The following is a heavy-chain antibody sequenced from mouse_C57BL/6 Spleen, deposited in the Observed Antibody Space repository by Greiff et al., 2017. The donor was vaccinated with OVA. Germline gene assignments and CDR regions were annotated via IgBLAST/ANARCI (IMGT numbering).Heavy chain of an antibody. CDR3: ARSWGDGYRYFDY. CDR1: GYTFTNYW. V-gene: IGHV1-63*01. CDR2: IYPGGGYT. Sequence: QVQLQQSGAELVRPGTSVKMSCKASGYTFTNYWIGWAKQRPGHGLEWIGDIYPGGGYTNYNEKFKGKATLTADKSSSTAYMQFSSLTSEDSAIYYCARSWGDGYRYFDYWGQGTTLTVSS. J-gene: IGHJ2*01. D-gene: IGHD2-3*01.